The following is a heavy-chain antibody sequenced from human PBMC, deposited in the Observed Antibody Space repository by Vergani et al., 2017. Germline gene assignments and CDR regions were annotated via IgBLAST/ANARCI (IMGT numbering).Heavy chain of an antibody. CDR2: LRYDGTTK. J-gene: IGHJ4*02. CDR3: VKDRGASIGFDD. Sequence: QVQLVESGGGVVQPGGSLRLSCAASGFSFGSYGMHWVRVRQAPGKGLEWLAYLRYDGTTKQYADSVKGRFTISRDNSKNTLYLQMHSLRPEDTAMFYCVKDRGASIGFDDWGQGTQVTVSS. V-gene: IGHV3-30*02. D-gene: IGHD2-2*01. CDR1: GFSFGSYG.